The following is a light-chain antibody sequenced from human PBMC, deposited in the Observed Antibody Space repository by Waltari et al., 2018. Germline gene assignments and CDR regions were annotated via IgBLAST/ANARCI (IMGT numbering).Light chain of an antibody. CDR2: WAS. V-gene: IGKV4-1*01. Sequence: EIVMTQSPDSLAVSLGERATINCKSSKSVLYSSNNKNYLAWFQQKPGTPPKSLIYWASTRESGVPDRFSGSGSGTDFTLTISSLQAEDVAVYYCQQYYSTPYTFGQGTKLEIK. CDR3: QQYYSTPYT. J-gene: IGKJ2*01. CDR1: KSVLYSSNNKNY.